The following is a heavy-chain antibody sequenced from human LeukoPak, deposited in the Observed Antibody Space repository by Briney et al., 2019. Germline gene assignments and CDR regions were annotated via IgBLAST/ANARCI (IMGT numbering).Heavy chain of an antibody. CDR1: GFTVSSNY. CDR2: IYSGGTT. J-gene: IGHJ4*02. Sequence: GGSLRLSCAASGFTVSSNYMSRVRQAPGKGLEWVSVIYSGGTTYYADSVKARFTISRDNSKNTLYLQMNGLRVEDTAVYYCARDRGGDSSGYPDYWGQGTLVTVSS. V-gene: IGHV3-66*01. D-gene: IGHD3-22*01. CDR3: ARDRGGDSSGYPDY.